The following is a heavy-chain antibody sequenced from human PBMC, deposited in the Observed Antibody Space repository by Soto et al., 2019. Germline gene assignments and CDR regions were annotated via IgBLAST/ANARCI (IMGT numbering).Heavy chain of an antibody. CDR3: TGEVASGY. CDR1: GFAVSTYG. Sequence: QVQLVESGGGVVQPGRSLRLSCAVSGFAVSTYGMHWVRQAPGKGLEWVAVISRDGGTKYYADSVKGRFTISRDNSRNTLYLEMNRLRGDDMAVYYCTGEVASGYWGQRTLVTVSS. V-gene: IGHV3-30*03. CDR2: ISRDGGTK. D-gene: IGHD2-8*02. J-gene: IGHJ4*02.